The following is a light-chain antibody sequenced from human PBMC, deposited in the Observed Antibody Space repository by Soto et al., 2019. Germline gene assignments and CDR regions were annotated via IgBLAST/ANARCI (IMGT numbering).Light chain of an antibody. CDR2: DVS. J-gene: IGLJ1*01. CDR1: SSDVGGYNY. Sequence: QSVLTQPRSVSGSPGQSVTISCSGTSSDVGGYNYVSWYQQHPGKAPKLMIYDVSKRPSGVPDRFSGSNSGNTASLSISGLQADDEADYYCCSYAGSYTFGVFGTGTKVTVL. CDR3: CSYAGSYTFGV. V-gene: IGLV2-11*01.